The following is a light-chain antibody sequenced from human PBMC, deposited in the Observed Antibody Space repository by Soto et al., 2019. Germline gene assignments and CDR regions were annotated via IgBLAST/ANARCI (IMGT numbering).Light chain of an antibody. V-gene: IGLV2-14*01. CDR3: SSYTSSSTYV. J-gene: IGLJ1*01. CDR2: EVS. Sequence: QSVLTQPASVSGSPGQSITISCTGTSSDVGGYNYFSWNQQHPGKAPKLMIYEVSNRPSGVSNRFSGSKSGNTASLTISGLQAEDEADYYCSSYTSSSTYVFGTGTKLTVL. CDR1: SSDVGGYNY.